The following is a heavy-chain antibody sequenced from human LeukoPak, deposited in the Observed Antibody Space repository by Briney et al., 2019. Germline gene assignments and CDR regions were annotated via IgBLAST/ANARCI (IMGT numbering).Heavy chain of an antibody. V-gene: IGHV1-18*01. Sequence: ASVKVSCTASGYTFTSYGISWVRQAPGQGLEWMGWISAYNGNTNYAQKLQGRVTMTTDTSTSTAYMELRSLRSDDTAVYYCARDRGYYYGSGSYPGSALNNGFYPWGQGTLVTVSS. CDR3: ARDRGYYYGSGSYPGSALNNGFYP. CDR1: GYTFTSYG. D-gene: IGHD3-10*01. J-gene: IGHJ5*02. CDR2: ISAYNGNT.